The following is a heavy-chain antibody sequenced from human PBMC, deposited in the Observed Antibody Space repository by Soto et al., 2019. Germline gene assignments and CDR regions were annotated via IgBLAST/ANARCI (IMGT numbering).Heavy chain of an antibody. V-gene: IGHV3-74*03. CDR1: GFTASNFW. Sequence: VESGGGVFQSGGSLRLACAASGFTASNFWMHWVRQAPGEGLVWVARSNGDGSSRTYADSMKGRLTISRDNAKNMMFLDMKSLRGEDTAVYYCARDFDWNLDAWGRGTLVTVSS. D-gene: IGHD3-9*01. CDR3: ARDFDWNLDA. CDR2: SNGDGSSR. J-gene: IGHJ2*01.